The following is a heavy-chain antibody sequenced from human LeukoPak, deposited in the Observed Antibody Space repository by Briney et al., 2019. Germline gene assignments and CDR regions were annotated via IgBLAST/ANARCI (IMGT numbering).Heavy chain of an antibody. CDR2: IFYTGST. CDR1: SGSVSSRTYY. D-gene: IGHD1-26*01. V-gene: IGHV4-61*01. Sequence: KSSETLSLTCSVSSGSVSSRTYYWSWIRQPPGKGLEWIGHIFYTGSTNYNPSLKSRVTISIDTSKNQFSLRLTSATAADTAVYHCARDSRSGSPWYFDRWGRGTLVTVSP. J-gene: IGHJ2*01. CDR3: ARDSRSGSPWYFDR.